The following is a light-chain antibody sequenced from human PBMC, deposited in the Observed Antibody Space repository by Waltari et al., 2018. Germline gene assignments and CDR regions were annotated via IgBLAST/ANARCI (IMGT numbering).Light chain of an antibody. J-gene: IGLJ3*02. CDR2: GNT. Sequence: QSILTQPTSVSGAPGQRVTISCTGSSSNIGAGHDVHWYQAFPGTAPKLLIYGNTNRPSGVPDRFSGSKSGSSASLAINGLQAEDEADYYCQSFDSNVRGGVVFGGGTKVTAL. CDR3: QSFDSNVRGGVV. CDR1: SSNIGAGHD. V-gene: IGLV1-40*01.